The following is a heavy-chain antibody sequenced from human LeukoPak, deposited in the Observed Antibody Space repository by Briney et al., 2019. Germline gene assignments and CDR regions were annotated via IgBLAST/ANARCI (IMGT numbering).Heavy chain of an antibody. J-gene: IGHJ4*02. CDR3: ARFETLVDY. D-gene: IGHD3-16*01. V-gene: IGHV4-39*07. CDR1: GVSISSSSYY. Sequence: KPSETLSLTCTVSGVSISSSSYYWGWIRQPPGKELEWLGSIYYSGSTYYNPSLKSRVTISVDTSKNQFSLKLRSVTAADTAVYYCARFETLVDYWGQGTLVTVSS. CDR2: IYYSGST.